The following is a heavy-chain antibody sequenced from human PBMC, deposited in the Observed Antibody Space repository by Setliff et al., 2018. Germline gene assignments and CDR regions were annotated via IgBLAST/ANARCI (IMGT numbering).Heavy chain of an antibody. V-gene: IGHV4-4*08. J-gene: IGHJ4*02. CDR1: GDSMNDNH. CDR2: IYTSGGT. CDR3: ARGVSGVSWTPRY. D-gene: IGHD6-25*01. Sequence: SCTVSGDSMNDNHWTWMRQPPGKGLEWIGYIYTSGGTNYNPSLKSRVTISVDMTENQFSLILRSVVAADTAVYYCARGVSGVSWTPRYWGRGTLVTVSS.